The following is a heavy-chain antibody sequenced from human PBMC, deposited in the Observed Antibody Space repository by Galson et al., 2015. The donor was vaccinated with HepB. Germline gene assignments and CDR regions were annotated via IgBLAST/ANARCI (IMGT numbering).Heavy chain of an antibody. CDR1: GVTFSNAW. D-gene: IGHD6-13*01. CDR3: TTDPARRSSNWYSPSNWFVEL. V-gene: IGHV3-15*07. Sequence: SLRLSCAASGVTFSNAWMNWVRQAPGKGLEWVGRIESKADGGTTDNAAPVKGRFTISRDDSKNTLYLQMNSLKTEDTAVCYCTTDPARRSSNWYSPSNWFVELWGRRTLVTVSS. CDR2: IESKADGGTT. J-gene: IGHJ2*01.